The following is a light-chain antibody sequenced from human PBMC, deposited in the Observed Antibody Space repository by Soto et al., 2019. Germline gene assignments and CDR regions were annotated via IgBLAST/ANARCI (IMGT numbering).Light chain of an antibody. CDR1: QSISSC. CDR2: DAS. CDR3: QQYGSSPRT. Sequence: EIVLTQSPATLSLSPGERATLSCRASQSISSCLAWYQQKPGQAPKLLIYDASNRAAGVPARFSGSGSGTDFTLTISSLEPDDFAVYYCQQYGSSPRTFGQGTKVDIK. V-gene: IGKV3-11*01. J-gene: IGKJ1*01.